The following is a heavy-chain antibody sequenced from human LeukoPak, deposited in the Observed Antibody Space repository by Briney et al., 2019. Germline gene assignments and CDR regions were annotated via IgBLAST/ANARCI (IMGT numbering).Heavy chain of an antibody. V-gene: IGHV3-48*01. CDR1: GFTFSSFS. CDR2: ISSSSNTI. Sequence: GGSLRLSCAASGFTFSSFSMNWVRQAPGKGLEWVSYISSSSNTIYYADSVKGRFTISRDNAKNSLFLQMNSLRAEDTAVYYCAAELRAFDYWGQGTLVTVSS. J-gene: IGHJ4*02. CDR3: AAELRAFDY.